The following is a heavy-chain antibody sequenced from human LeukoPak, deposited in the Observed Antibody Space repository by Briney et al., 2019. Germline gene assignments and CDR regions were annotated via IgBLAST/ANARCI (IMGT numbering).Heavy chain of an antibody. D-gene: IGHD3-10*02. Sequence: GGSLRLSCAASGFTFSSYGMSWVRQAPGKGLEWVSAISGSGGSTYYADSVKGRFTISRDNAKNSLYLQMNSLRAEDTAVYYCAELGITMIGGVWGRGTTVTISS. CDR1: GFTFSSYG. CDR2: ISGSGGST. V-gene: IGHV3-23*01. J-gene: IGHJ6*04. CDR3: AELGITMIGGV.